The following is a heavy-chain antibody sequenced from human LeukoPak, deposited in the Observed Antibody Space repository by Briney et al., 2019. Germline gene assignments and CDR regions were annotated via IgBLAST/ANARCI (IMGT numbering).Heavy chain of an antibody. Sequence: PSETLSLTCTVSGGSISSYYWSWIRQPPGKGLEWIGYIYYSGSTNYNPSLKSRVTISVDTSKNQFPLKLSSVTAADTAVYYCAGAETTVARGLGYWGQGTLVTVSS. CDR1: GGSISSYY. CDR3: AGAETTVARGLGY. CDR2: IYYSGST. V-gene: IGHV4-59*01. D-gene: IGHD4-17*01. J-gene: IGHJ4*02.